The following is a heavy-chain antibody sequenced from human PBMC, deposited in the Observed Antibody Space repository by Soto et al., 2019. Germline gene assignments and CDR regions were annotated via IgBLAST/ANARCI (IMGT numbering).Heavy chain of an antibody. D-gene: IGHD3-22*01. CDR3: SRSGDSSGYYYYYYYMDV. CDR1: VGSFSGYY. V-gene: IGHV4-34*12. J-gene: IGHJ6*03. CDR2: IIHSGST. Sequence: SETLSLTCAAYVGSFSGYYWSWIRQPPGKGLEWIGEIIHSGSTSYNPSLKSRVTISVDTSKNQFSLKLSTVTAADTAVYYCSRSGDSSGYYYYYYYMDVWGKGTTVTVSS.